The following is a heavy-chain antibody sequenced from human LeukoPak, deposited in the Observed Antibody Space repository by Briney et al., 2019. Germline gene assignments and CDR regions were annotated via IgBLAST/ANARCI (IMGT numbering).Heavy chain of an antibody. CDR2: INWNGGST. J-gene: IGHJ4*02. CDR3: ARDRSDYFDY. V-gene: IGHV3-20*04. Sequence: GGSLRLSCAASGFTFDDYGMSWVRQAPGKGLEWVSGINWNGGSTGYADSVKVRFTISRDNAKTSLYLQMNSLRAEDTALYYCARDRSDYFDYWGQGTLVTVSS. CDR1: GFTFDDYG.